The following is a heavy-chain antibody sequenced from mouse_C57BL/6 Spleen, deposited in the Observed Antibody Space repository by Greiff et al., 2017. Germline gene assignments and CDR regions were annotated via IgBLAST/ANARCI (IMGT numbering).Heavy chain of an antibody. CDR2: IYPGDGDT. Sequence: QVQLQQSGPELVKPGASVKISCKASGYAFSSSWMNWVKQRPGKGLEWIGRIYPGDGDTNYNGKFKGKATLTADKSSSTAYMQLSSLTSEDSAVYFCARDRNYYFDYWGQGTTLTVSS. J-gene: IGHJ2*01. CDR3: ARDRNYYFDY. CDR1: GYAFSSSW. D-gene: IGHD2-1*01. V-gene: IGHV1-82*01.